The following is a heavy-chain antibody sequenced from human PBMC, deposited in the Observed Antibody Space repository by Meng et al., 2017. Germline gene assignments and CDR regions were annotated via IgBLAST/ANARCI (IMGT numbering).Heavy chain of an antibody. V-gene: IGHV4-34*01. CDR1: GGSSSGYF. J-gene: IGHJ5*02. Sequence: YGGSSSGYFCRWIRQHPPKWLEWIWEINNSGRSNYNPSLKSRVTISGDTSKNQFSLKLSSVTAADTDVYYCATRRGGSCDWFDPWGQGTLVTVFS. CDR3: ATRRGGSCDWFDP. D-gene: IGHD2-15*01. CDR2: INNSGRS.